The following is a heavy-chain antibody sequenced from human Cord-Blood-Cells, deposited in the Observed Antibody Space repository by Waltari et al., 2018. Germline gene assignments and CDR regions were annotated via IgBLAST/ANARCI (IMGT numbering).Heavy chain of an antibody. CDR1: GGYISSYY. V-gene: IGHV4-59*08. Sequence: QVQLQESGPGLVKPSETLSLTCTVSGGYISSYYWSWIRQPPGKGLEWIGYIYYSGSTNYTPSLKSRVTISVDTSKNQFSLKLSSVTAADTAVYYCARHVGGSSTSCYDYWGQGTLVTVSS. CDR3: ARHVGGSSTSCYDY. CDR2: IYYSGST. D-gene: IGHD2-2*01. J-gene: IGHJ4*02.